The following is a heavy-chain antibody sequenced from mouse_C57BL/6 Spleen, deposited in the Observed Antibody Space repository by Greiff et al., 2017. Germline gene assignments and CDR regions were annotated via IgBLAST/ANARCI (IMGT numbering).Heavy chain of an antibody. D-gene: IGHD1-1*01. V-gene: IGHV1-19*01. CDR3: ARQPYYYGSSYWYFDV. J-gene: IGHJ1*03. CDR2: INPYNGGT. CDR1: GYTFTDYY. Sequence: EVQLQQSGPVLVKPGASVKMSCKASGYTFTDYYMNWVKQSHGKSLEWIGVINPYNGGTSYNQKFKGKATLTVDKSSSTAYMELNSLTSEDSAVYYCARQPYYYGSSYWYFDVWGTGTTVTVSS.